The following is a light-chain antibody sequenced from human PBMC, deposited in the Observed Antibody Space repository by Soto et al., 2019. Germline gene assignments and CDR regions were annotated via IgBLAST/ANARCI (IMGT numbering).Light chain of an antibody. J-gene: IGKJ1*01. Sequence: EIVMTQSPATVSVSPGERATLSCRASQSVSSNLAWYQQKPGQAPRLLSYGASTRATGIPARFSGSGSGTEFTLTISSLQSEDFAVYYCQQYNNWPPWTFGQGTKV. V-gene: IGKV3-15*01. CDR1: QSVSSN. CDR3: QQYNNWPPWT. CDR2: GAS.